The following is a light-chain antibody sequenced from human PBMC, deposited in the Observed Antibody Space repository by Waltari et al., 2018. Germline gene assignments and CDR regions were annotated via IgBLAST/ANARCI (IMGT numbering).Light chain of an antibody. J-gene: IGLJ3*02. CDR3: NSRDSSGNHLV. CDR1: SLRSYY. V-gene: IGLV3-19*01. CDR2: GKN. Sequence: SSELIQDHAVSVALGQTVRITCQGDSLRSYYASWYQNKPGQAPVLVIYGKNNRPSGIPDRFSGSSSGNTASLTITGAQAEDEADYYCNSRDSSGNHLVFGGGTKLTVL.